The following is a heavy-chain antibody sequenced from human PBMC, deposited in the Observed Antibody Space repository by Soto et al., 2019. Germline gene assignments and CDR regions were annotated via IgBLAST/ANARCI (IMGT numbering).Heavy chain of an antibody. CDR1: GFTFSSYE. D-gene: IGHD7-27*01. V-gene: IGHV3-48*03. CDR3: ARENQPNWGTVDY. J-gene: IGHJ4*02. Sequence: GGSLRLSCAASGFTFSSYEMNWVRQAPGKGLEWVSYISSSGSTIYYADSVKGRFTISRDNAKNSLYLHMNSLRAEDTAVYYCARENQPNWGTVDYWGQGTLVTVSS. CDR2: ISSSGSTI.